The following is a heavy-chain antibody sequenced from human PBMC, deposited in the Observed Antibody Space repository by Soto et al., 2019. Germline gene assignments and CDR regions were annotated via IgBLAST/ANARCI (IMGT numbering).Heavy chain of an antibody. D-gene: IGHD3-10*01. J-gene: IGHJ4*02. Sequence: GGSLRLSCAASGFTFSSYGMSWVRQTPGKGLDWVSSINGAGGSAYYADSVKGRFTVSRDNSKNTLYLHMNSLRAEDTAVYYCAKRTPSGSLQPFDYWDQGTLVTVSS. CDR3: AKRTPSGSLQPFDY. CDR1: GFTFSSYG. CDR2: INGAGGSA. V-gene: IGHV3-23*01.